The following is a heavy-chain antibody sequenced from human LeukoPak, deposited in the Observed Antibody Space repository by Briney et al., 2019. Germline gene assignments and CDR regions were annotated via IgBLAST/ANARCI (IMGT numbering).Heavy chain of an antibody. D-gene: IGHD6-19*01. CDR3: VGDRWPGLGDF. V-gene: IGHV3-66*01. CDR2: VYSGGLK. Sequence: GGSLRLSCAASGFIVSEYYMSWVRQAPGKGLEWVSSVYSGGLKFYAEPVKGRFTISRDNSKNTLYLQVSSLIAEDTAVYYYVGDRWPGLGDFWGEGTTVTVSS. CDR1: GFIVSEYY. J-gene: IGHJ6*04.